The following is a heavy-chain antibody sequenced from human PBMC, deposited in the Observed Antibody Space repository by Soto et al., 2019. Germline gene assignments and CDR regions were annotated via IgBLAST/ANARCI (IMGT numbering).Heavy chain of an antibody. V-gene: IGHV3-30*18. CDR3: AKDLKTRVRGATPQSCY. CDR1: GFTFNTYG. J-gene: IGHJ4*02. Sequence: QVQLVESGGGVVQPGKSLRLSCPASGFTFNTYGMQWVRQAPGKGPEWVAVSTYDGSDEYYLDSVKGRFTISRDNPKNTVYLQMNSLRFEDTAVYYCAKDLKTRVRGATPQSCYWCQGPMVTVSS. CDR2: STYDGSDE. D-gene: IGHD3-10*01.